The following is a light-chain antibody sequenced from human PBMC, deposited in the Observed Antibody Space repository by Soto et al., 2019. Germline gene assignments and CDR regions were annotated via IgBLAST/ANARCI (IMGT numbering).Light chain of an antibody. V-gene: IGLV2-8*01. Sequence: SVLTQPPSASGSPGQSVTISCTGTSSDVGAYKYVSWFQQHPGKAPKLIIYEVTERPSGVPDRFSGSKSGNTASLTVSGLQADDEADYYCSSYVGSNNYVFGTGTKVTVL. CDR3: SSYVGSNNYV. CDR2: EVT. CDR1: SSDVGAYKY. J-gene: IGLJ1*01.